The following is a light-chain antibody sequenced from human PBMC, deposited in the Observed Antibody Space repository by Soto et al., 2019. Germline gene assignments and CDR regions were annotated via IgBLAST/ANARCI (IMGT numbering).Light chain of an antibody. V-gene: IGKV3-15*01. CDR2: GAS. CDR3: QQYNNWPRT. Sequence: EIVMTQSPATLSVSPGERATLSCRASQSVSSNLAWYQQKPGQAPRLLIYGASTRATGIPARFSGSGSGTEFTLPLSSLQSEDVAVYYCQQYNNWPRTFGQGTMVEIK. J-gene: IGKJ1*01. CDR1: QSVSSN.